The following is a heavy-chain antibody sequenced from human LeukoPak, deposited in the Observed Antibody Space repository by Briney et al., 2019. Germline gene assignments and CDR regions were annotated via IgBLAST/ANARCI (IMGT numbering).Heavy chain of an antibody. CDR3: ARVRPYYDFWSGYYTDPYFDL. D-gene: IGHD3-3*01. CDR1: GGTFSSYA. Sequence: ASVKVSCKASGGTFSSYAISWVRQAPGQGLEWMGGIIPIFGTANYAQKFQGRVTITADESTSTAYMEPSSLRSEDTAVYYCARVRPYYDFWSGYYTDPYFDLWGRGTLVTVSS. V-gene: IGHV1-69*13. J-gene: IGHJ2*01. CDR2: IIPIFGTA.